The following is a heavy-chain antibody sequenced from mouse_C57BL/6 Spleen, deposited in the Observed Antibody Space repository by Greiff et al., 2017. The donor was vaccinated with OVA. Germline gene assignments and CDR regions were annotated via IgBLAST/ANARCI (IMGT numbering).Heavy chain of an antibody. CDR2: ISSGGSYT. J-gene: IGHJ2*01. CDR3: ARHITTVVLYYFDY. CDR1: GFTFSSYG. V-gene: IGHV5-6*01. D-gene: IGHD1-1*01. Sequence: EVKLMESGGDLVKPGGSLKLSCAASGFTFSSYGMSWVRQTPDKRLEWVATISSGGSYTYYPDSVKGRFTISRDNAKNTLYLQMSSLKSEDTAMYYCARHITTVVLYYFDYWGQGTTLTVSS.